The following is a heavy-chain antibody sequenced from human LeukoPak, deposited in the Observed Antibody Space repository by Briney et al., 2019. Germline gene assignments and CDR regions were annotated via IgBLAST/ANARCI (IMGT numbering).Heavy chain of an antibody. CDR1: GYTFTSYD. J-gene: IGHJ6*02. CDR3: AREVEYSSSWYSSLVTCYYYYGMDV. CDR2: MNPNSGNT. Sequence: ASVKVSCKASGYTFTSYDINWVRQATGQGLEWMGWMNPNSGNTGYAQKFQGRVTMTRNTSISTAYMELSSLRSEDTAVYYCAREVEYSSSWYSSLVTCYYYYGMDVWGQGTTVTVSS. D-gene: IGHD6-13*01. V-gene: IGHV1-8*01.